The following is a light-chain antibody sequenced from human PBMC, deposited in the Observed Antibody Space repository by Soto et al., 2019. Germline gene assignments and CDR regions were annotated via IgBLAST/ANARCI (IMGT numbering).Light chain of an antibody. CDR3: QQYDNLPFT. CDR1: QDISNY. V-gene: IGKV1-33*01. CDR2: DAS. Sequence: DIQMTQSPSSLSASVGDRVTITCQASQDISNYLNWYQQKPGKAPKLLIYDASNLETGVPSRFSGSGSGTDFTFTISRLQPEDIATYYCQQYDNLPFTFGRGTKVDIK. J-gene: IGKJ3*01.